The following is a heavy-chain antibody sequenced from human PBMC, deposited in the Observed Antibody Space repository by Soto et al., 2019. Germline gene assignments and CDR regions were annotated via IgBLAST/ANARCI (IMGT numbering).Heavy chain of an antibody. CDR1: GFTFTTYW. J-gene: IGHJ5*01. CDR2: IKQDGSEK. Sequence: HPGGSLRLSCATSGFTFTTYWMTWVRQAPGKGLEWVAYIKQDGSEKYYVDSVKGRFTISRDNARNSLFLQMSSLRAEDTAVYYCARDVRVYGDYGTNWFDSWGQGTLVTVSS. CDR3: ARDVRVYGDYGTNWFDS. V-gene: IGHV3-7*03. D-gene: IGHD4-17*01.